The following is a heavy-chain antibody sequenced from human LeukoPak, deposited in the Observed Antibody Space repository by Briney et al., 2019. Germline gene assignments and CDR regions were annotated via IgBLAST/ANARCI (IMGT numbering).Heavy chain of an antibody. Sequence: VASVKVSCKASGYTFTSYGISWVRQARGQGLEWMGWISAYNGNTNYAQKLQGRVTMTTDTSTSTAYMELRSLRSDDTAVYYCARDCSGGSCYSIFRYYYYGMDVWGQGTTVTVSS. D-gene: IGHD2-15*01. J-gene: IGHJ6*02. V-gene: IGHV1-18*01. CDR1: GYTFTSYG. CDR3: ARDCSGGSCYSIFRYYYYGMDV. CDR2: ISAYNGNT.